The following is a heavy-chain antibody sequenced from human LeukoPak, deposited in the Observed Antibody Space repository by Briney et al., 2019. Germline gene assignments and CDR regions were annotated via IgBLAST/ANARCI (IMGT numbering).Heavy chain of an antibody. Sequence: GRSLRLSCAASGFTFSSYSMNWVRQAPGKGLEWVANIKQDGSEKNYVDSVKGRFTISRDNAKTSLYLQMNSLRVEDTAVYYCARSLWPEDYWGQGTLVTVSS. CDR3: ARSLWPEDY. CDR1: GFTFSSYS. CDR2: IKQDGSEK. V-gene: IGHV3-7*01. D-gene: IGHD5-18*01. J-gene: IGHJ4*02.